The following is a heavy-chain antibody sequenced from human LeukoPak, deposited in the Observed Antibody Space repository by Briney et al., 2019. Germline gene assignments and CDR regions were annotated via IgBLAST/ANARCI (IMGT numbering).Heavy chain of an antibody. CDR3: ARGSYSSGRSAVDY. CDR1: GGTFSSYA. J-gene: IGHJ4*02. CDR2: IIPILGIA. D-gene: IGHD6-19*01. Sequence: SVKVSCKASGGTFSSYAISWVRQAPGQGLEWMGRIIPILGIANYAQKFQGRVTITADKSTSTAYMELSSLRSEDTAVYYCARGSYSSGRSAVDYWGQGTLVTVSS. V-gene: IGHV1-69*04.